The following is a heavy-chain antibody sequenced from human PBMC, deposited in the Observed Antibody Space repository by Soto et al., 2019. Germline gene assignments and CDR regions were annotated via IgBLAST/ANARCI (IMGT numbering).Heavy chain of an antibody. CDR1: GGSFSDYQ. V-gene: IGHV4-34*01. D-gene: IGHD4-17*01. CDR2: IRHNGDT. Sequence: QVQLRQWGAGLLKPSETLSLTCEVSGGSFSDYQWTWIRQSPEKGLEWIGEIRHNGDTNSKPSLRSRLTMSIDTSKIQFSLNLSSVTSADTAVYFCAGGPDYGDYDAWGQGILVTVSS. J-gene: IGHJ5*02. CDR3: AGGPDYGDYDA.